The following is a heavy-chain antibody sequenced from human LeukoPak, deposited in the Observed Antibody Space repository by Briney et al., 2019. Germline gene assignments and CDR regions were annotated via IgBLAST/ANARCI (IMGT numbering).Heavy chain of an antibody. V-gene: IGHV3-7*01. CDR3: ARDKDRGWLQMTDAGFDS. CDR2: IKEDGREK. D-gene: IGHD5-24*01. J-gene: IGHJ5*01. CDR1: GFTFSNYF. Sequence: GGSLRLSCAVSGFTFSNYFMSWVRQAPGKGLEWVANIKEDGREKYYADSVKGRFTISRDNANNSLYLQMDSLRVEDTAVYYCARDKDRGWLQMTDAGFDSWGQGTLVTVSP.